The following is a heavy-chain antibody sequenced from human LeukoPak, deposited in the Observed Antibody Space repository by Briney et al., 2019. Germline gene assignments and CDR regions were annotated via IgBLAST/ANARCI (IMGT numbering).Heavy chain of an antibody. J-gene: IGHJ5*02. CDR1: AHTFTTFP. Sequence: GASVKVSCKTSAHTFTTFPIHWVRQAPGQKFEWMGWINAANGNTQFSPRFQARITITRDTSASTAYMELSRLRSEDTAVYYCARAAGPLQSRGLTWGQGTLVTVSS. D-gene: IGHD2-2*01. V-gene: IGHV1-3*01. CDR2: INAANGNT. CDR3: ARAAGPLQSRGLT.